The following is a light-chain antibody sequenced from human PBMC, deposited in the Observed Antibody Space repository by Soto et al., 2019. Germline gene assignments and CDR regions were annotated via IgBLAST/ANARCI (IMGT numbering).Light chain of an antibody. V-gene: IGLV2-8*01. CDR3: SSYAGSNNFRYV. CDR2: EVS. Sequence: GTSSDVGGYNYVSWYQQHPGKAPKLMIYEVSKRPSGVPDRFSGSKSGNTASLTVSGLQAEDEADYYCSSYAGSNNFRYVFGTGTKVTVL. CDR1: SSDVGGYNY. J-gene: IGLJ1*01.